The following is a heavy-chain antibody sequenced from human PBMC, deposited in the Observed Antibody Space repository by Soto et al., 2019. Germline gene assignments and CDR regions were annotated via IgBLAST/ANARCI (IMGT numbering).Heavy chain of an antibody. CDR1: GFTFSSYA. CDR2: ISGSGGST. CDR3: AKAPPSMDRGVIPNWFDP. D-gene: IGHD3-10*01. J-gene: IGHJ5*02. Sequence: LRLSCAASGFTFSSYAMSWVRQAPGKGLAWVSAISGSGGSTYYADSVKGRFTISRDNSKNTLYLQMNSLRAEDTAVYYCAKAPPSMDRGVIPNWFDPWGQGTLVTVSS. V-gene: IGHV3-23*01.